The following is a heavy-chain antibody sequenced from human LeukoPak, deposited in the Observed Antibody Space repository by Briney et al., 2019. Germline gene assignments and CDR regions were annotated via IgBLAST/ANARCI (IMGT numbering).Heavy chain of an antibody. V-gene: IGHV3-48*03. D-gene: IGHD3-16*01. Sequence: GGSLRLSCAASGFTFSSYEMNWVRQAPGKGLEWVSYISSSGSTIYYADSVKGRFTISRDNAKNSLYLQMNSLRAEDTAVYYCARGSGGAFGGVMVDYWGQGTLVTVSS. CDR2: ISSSGSTI. CDR1: GFTFSSYE. CDR3: ARGSGGAFGGVMVDY. J-gene: IGHJ4*02.